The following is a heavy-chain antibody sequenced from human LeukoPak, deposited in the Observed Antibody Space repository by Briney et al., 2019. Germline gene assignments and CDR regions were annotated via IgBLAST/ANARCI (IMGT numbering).Heavy chain of an antibody. D-gene: IGHD3-10*01. Sequence: GGSLRLSCAASGFTFSSNAMSWVRQAPGKGLEWVAFIRYDGSNKYYADSVKGRFTISRDNSKNTLYLQMNSLRAEDTAVYYCAKSYGSGSYSFDYWGQGTLVTVSS. CDR1: GFTFSSNA. V-gene: IGHV3-30*02. J-gene: IGHJ4*02. CDR2: IRYDGSNK. CDR3: AKSYGSGSYSFDY.